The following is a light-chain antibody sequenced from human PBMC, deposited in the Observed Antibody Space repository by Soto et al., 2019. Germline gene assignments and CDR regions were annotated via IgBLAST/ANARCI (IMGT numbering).Light chain of an antibody. CDR1: QSISSW. J-gene: IGKJ2*01. CDR3: QQYKSYSSDT. CDR2: DDS. V-gene: IGKV1-5*01. Sequence: DIQMTQSPSTLSASVGDRVTITCRASQSISSWLAWDQQKTGKAPKLLIYDDSSLESGVPSRFSGSGSGTEFTLTISSLPPDDFATYYCQQYKSYSSDTFGQGTKLEIK.